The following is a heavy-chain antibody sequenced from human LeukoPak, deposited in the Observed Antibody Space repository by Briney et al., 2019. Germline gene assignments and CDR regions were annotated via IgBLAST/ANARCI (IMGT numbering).Heavy chain of an antibody. Sequence: GGSLRLSCAASGFTFSSYWMHWVRQAPGKGPVWVSRINTDGSSTNYADSVKGRFTISRDNAKNTLYLQMNNLRAEDTAVYYCPGGGSGWYSNYWGQGTLVTVSS. V-gene: IGHV3-74*01. CDR1: GFTFSSYW. CDR2: INTDGSST. D-gene: IGHD6-19*01. CDR3: PGGGSGWYSNY. J-gene: IGHJ4*02.